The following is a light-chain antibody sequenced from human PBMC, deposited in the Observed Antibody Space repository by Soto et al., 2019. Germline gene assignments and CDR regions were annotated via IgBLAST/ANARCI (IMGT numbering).Light chain of an antibody. CDR1: SSNIGSNT. CDR2: SYN. V-gene: IGLV1-44*01. Sequence: QSVLTQPPSASGTPGQRVTISCSGSSSNIGSNTVIWYQQLPGTAPKLLIYSYNQRPSGVPDRCSGSKSGTSASLAISGLQSEDEADDYCAAWDDSLNGVVFGGGTKVTVL. CDR3: AAWDDSLNGVV. J-gene: IGLJ2*01.